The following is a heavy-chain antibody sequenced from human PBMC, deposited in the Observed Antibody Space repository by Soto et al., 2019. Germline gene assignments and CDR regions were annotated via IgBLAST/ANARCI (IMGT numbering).Heavy chain of an antibody. CDR1: GFTFSASP. CDR2: IKTNSNNYAT. Sequence: PGGSLRLSCAASGFTFSASPIHWVRQASGKGLEWVGRIKTNSNNYATAYAASVRGRFTISRDDSKNTAYLQLNSLKTDDTAVYYCTRNVIVGATDWFDPWGQGTLVTVSS. CDR3: TRNVIVGATDWFDP. J-gene: IGHJ5*02. V-gene: IGHV3-73*01. D-gene: IGHD1-26*01.